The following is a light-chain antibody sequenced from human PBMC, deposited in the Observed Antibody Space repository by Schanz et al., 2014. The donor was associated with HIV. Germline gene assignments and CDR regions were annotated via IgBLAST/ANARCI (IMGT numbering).Light chain of an antibody. Sequence: QSALTQPASVSGSPGQSITISCTGTSSDVGGYNYVSWYQQHPGKAPKLMIYEVTKRPSGVPDRFSGSKSGNTASLTISGLQAEDEADYYCCSYTSSSTVVFGGGTKVTVL. V-gene: IGLV2-14*01. CDR2: EVT. CDR1: SSDVGGYNY. J-gene: IGLJ2*01. CDR3: CSYTSSSTVV.